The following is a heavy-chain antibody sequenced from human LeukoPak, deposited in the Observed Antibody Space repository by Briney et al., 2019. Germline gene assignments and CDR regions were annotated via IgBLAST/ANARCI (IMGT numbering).Heavy chain of an antibody. J-gene: IGHJ6*03. CDR3: ARDREGYQLPQMHHYCYMDV. CDR1: GFTFSSYW. Sequence: GGSLRLSCAASGFTFSSYWMSWVRQAPGKGLEWVASIKQDGSEKYYVDSVKGRFTISRDNAKNSLYLQMNSLRAEDTAVYYCARDREGYQLPQMHHYCYMDVWGKGTTVTISS. CDR2: IKQDGSEK. D-gene: IGHD2-2*01. V-gene: IGHV3-7*01.